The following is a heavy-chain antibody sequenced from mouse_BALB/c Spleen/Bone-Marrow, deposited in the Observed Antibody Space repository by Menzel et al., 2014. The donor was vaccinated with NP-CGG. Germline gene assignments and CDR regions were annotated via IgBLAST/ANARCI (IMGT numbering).Heavy chain of an antibody. CDR1: GFKFKDTH. Sequence: EVQLVESGAELVKPGASVKSSCTASGFKFKDTHMHWVRQRPEQGLEWIGRIDPASGDTKYDPKFQGKAAITGDTSSNTAYLQLSSLTSEDTAVYYCSRDYGGTAWFAYWGQGTLVTVSA. CDR3: SRDYGGTAWFAY. D-gene: IGHD1-1*01. J-gene: IGHJ3*01. CDR2: IDPASGDT. V-gene: IGHV14-3*02.